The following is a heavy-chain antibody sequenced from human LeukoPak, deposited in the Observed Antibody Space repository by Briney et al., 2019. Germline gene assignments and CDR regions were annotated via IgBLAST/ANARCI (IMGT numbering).Heavy chain of an antibody. Sequence: ASVKVSCKASGYTLTSYDINWVRQATGQGLEWMGWMNPNSGNTGYAQKFQGRVTMTRNTSISTAYMELSSLRSEDTAVYYCARISVYDYVWGSYRYPNYYFDYWGQGTLVTVSS. CDR3: ARISVYDYVWGSYRYPNYYFDY. CDR1: GYTLTSYD. V-gene: IGHV1-8*01. J-gene: IGHJ4*02. CDR2: MNPNSGNT. D-gene: IGHD3-16*02.